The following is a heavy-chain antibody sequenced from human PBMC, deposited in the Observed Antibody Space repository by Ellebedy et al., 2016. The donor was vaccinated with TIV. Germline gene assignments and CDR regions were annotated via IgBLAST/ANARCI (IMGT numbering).Heavy chain of an antibody. Sequence: ASVKVSXXASGYTFTGYYMHWVRQAPGQGLEWMGWINPNSGGTNYAQKFRGRVTMTRDTSISTAYMELSRLRSDDTAVYYCARDGVPYQLLYWYFDLWGRGTLVTVSS. J-gene: IGHJ2*01. CDR2: INPNSGGT. CDR3: ARDGVPYQLLYWYFDL. V-gene: IGHV1-2*02. CDR1: GYTFTGYY. D-gene: IGHD2-2*01.